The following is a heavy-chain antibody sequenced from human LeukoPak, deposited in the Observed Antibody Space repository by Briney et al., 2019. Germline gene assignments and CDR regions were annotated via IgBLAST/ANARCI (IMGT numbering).Heavy chain of an antibody. Sequence: SETLSLTCTVSGSMYNYYWSWIRQPPGKGLEWIGYIHYNGITNYNPSLKSRVTMSLDTSKNQVSLKLNSVTAADTAVYYCARWGEVYWYFDLWGRGTLVTVSS. D-gene: IGHD3-16*01. CDR2: IHYNGIT. CDR1: GSMYNYY. J-gene: IGHJ2*01. CDR3: ARWGEVYWYFDL. V-gene: IGHV4-59*08.